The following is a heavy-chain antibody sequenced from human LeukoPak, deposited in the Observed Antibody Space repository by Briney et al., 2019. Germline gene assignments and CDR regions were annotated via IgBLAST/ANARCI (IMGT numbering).Heavy chain of an antibody. CDR1: GGSISSSSYY. D-gene: IGHD1-1*01. Sequence: PSETLSLTCTVSGGSISSSSYYWGWIRQPPGKGLEWIGSIYYSGSTYYNPSLKSRVTISVDTSKNRFSLKLSSVTAADTAVYYCARHGTSGTNLNWFDPWGQGTLVTVSS. V-gene: IGHV4-39*01. CDR3: ARHGTSGTNLNWFDP. CDR2: IYYSGST. J-gene: IGHJ5*02.